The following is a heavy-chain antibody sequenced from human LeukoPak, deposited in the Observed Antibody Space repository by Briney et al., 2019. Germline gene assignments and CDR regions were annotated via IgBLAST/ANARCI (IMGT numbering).Heavy chain of an antibody. CDR2: IYTSGST. J-gene: IGHJ4*02. CDR1: GGSTSSYY. V-gene: IGHV4-4*07. D-gene: IGHD3-22*01. Sequence: SETLSLTCTVSGGSTSSYYWSWIRQPAGKGLEWIGRIYTSGSTNYNPSLKSRVTMSVDTSKNQFSLKLSSVTAADTAVYYCARDAYYYDSSGYYYFDYWGQGTLVTVSS. CDR3: ARDAYYYDSSGYYYFDY.